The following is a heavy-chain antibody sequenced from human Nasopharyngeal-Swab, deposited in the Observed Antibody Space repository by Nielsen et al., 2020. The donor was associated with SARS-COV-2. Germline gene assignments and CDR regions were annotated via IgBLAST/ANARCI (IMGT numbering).Heavy chain of an antibody. CDR2: TYYRSKWYN. Sequence: RTLSLTCGMSGGSVSSSSAAWNWIRQSPSRGLEWLGRTYYRSKWYNDYAVSVKSRITINPDTSKNQFSLHLNSVTPEDTAVYYCARARGAYGDYYYYYYTDVWGKGTTVTVSS. J-gene: IGHJ6*03. CDR3: ARARGAYGDYYYYYYTDV. D-gene: IGHD4-17*01. CDR1: GGSVSSSSAA. V-gene: IGHV6-1*01.